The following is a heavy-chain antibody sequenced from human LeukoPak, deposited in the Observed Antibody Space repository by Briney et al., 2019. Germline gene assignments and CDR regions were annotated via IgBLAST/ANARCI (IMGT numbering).Heavy chain of an antibody. D-gene: IGHD2-2*01. CDR1: GFTFSSYA. V-gene: IGHV3-7*01. CDR3: ARGLDCRSTSCYLDN. Sequence: PGGSLRLSCAASGFTFSSYAMHWVRQAPGKGLEWVANIKQDGSEKFYVDSVKGRFTISRDNAKNSLDLQINSLGAEDTAVYYCARGLDCRSTSCYLDNWGQGTLVTVSS. J-gene: IGHJ4*02. CDR2: IKQDGSEK.